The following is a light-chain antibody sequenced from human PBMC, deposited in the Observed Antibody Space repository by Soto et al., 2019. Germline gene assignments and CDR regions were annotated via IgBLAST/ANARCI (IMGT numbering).Light chain of an antibody. CDR3: QQSFSSLFT. CDR1: QTISNY. CDR2: TAS. V-gene: IGKV1-39*01. J-gene: IGKJ3*01. Sequence: DIQLTQSPSSLSASVGDRVTIACRASQTISNYLNWYQQKPGKAPILLIHTASTLQSVVPSRFSGSGSGTDFTLTISSLQPEDFATYYCQQSFSSLFTFGPGTKVDIK.